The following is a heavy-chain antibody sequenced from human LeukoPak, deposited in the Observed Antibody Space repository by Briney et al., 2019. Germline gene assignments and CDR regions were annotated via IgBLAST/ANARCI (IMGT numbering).Heavy chain of an antibody. V-gene: IGHV3-23*01. J-gene: IGHJ3*02. CDR3: ARSLLTTASGTGRAFDI. Sequence: GGSLRLSCEASRFSFSAYPMGWVRRAPGKGLEWVSGISASGDVTFHADPLKGRFTISRDNSKNTLYLQMDSLRAEDTAKYYCARSLLTTASGTGRAFDIWGQGTVVTVSA. CDR2: ISASGDVT. CDR1: RFSFSAYP. D-gene: IGHD1-26*01.